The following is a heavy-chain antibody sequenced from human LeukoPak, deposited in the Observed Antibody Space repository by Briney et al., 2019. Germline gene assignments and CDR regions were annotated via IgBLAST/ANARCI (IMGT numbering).Heavy chain of an antibody. CDR1: GFTFSSYA. CDR2: ISYDGSNK. D-gene: IGHD5-18*01. CDR3: ARATQLWLMNSEFDY. V-gene: IGHV3-30-3*01. Sequence: GGSLRLSCAASGFTFSSYAMHWVRQAPGKGLEWVAVISYDGSNKYYADSVKGRFTISRDNSKNTLYLQMNSLRADDTAVYYCARATQLWLMNSEFDYWGQGTLVTVSS. J-gene: IGHJ4*02.